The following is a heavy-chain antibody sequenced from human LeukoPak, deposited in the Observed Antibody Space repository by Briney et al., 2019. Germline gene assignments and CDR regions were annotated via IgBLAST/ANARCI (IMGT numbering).Heavy chain of an antibody. J-gene: IGHJ2*01. CDR2: IKEDGSEK. D-gene: IGHD2-2*02. Sequence: GGSLRLSCVASGFIIRSHWMKWVRQAPGKGLEWVADIKEDGSEKYYEDSVKGRFIISRDNAENSLSLQMSSLRVEDTAVYYCVRAAPDTRYRHFDFWGRGTLVSVSS. CDR1: GFIIRSHW. V-gene: IGHV3-7*04. CDR3: VRAAPDTRYRHFDF.